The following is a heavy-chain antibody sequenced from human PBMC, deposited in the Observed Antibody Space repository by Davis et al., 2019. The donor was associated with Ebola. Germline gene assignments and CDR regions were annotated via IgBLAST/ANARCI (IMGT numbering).Heavy chain of an antibody. CDR1: GGSISSSSHY. CDR3: AGTPMAQLRVD. D-gene: IGHD5-18*01. CDR2: IYYSGST. J-gene: IGHJ4*02. V-gene: IGHV4-39*01. Sequence: PSETLSLTCTVSGGSISSSSHYWGWIRQPPGKGLEWIGSIYYSGSTYYNPSLKSRVTISVDTSKNQFSLKLSSVTAADTAVYYCAGTPMAQLRVDWGQGTLVTVSS.